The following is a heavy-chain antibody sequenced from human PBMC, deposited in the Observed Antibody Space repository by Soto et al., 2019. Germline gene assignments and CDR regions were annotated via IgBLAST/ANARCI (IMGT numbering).Heavy chain of an antibody. CDR1: GFTFSSYW. CDR3: ARGVNTGSITSGPAEYFQH. CDR2: IKQDGSEK. J-gene: IGHJ1*01. V-gene: IGHV3-7*01. D-gene: IGHD3-10*01. Sequence: GGSLRLSCAASGFTFSSYWMSWVRQAPGKGLEWVANIKQDGSEKYYVDSVKGRFTISRDNAKNSLYLQMNSLRAEDTAVYYCARGVNTGSITSGPAEYFQHWGQGTLVTVSS.